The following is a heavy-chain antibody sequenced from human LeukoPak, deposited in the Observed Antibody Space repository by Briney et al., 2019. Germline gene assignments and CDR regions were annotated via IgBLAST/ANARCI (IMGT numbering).Heavy chain of an antibody. D-gene: IGHD3-10*02. J-gene: IGHJ4*02. CDR3: ECSGSYYDIDY. CDR2: IYYSGST. CDR1: GGSISSSSYY. Sequence: PSETLSLTCTVSGGSISSSSYYWGWIRQPPGKGLEWIGSIYYSGSTYYNPSLKSRVTISVDTSKNQFSLKLSSVTAADTAVYYCECSGSYYDIDYWGQGTLVTVSS. V-gene: IGHV4-39*07.